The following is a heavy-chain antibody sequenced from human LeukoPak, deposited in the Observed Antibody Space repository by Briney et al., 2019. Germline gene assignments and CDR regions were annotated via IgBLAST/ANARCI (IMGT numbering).Heavy chain of an antibody. Sequence: PGGSLRLSCAASGFTFSSYGMHWVRQAPGKGLEWVASIKRDGGQKYYVDSVKGRFSISRDNAKKSLYLQMNSLRAEDTAVYYCARGGGTADYAIVFDYWGQGTLATVSS. CDR1: GFTFSSYG. V-gene: IGHV3-7*01. CDR2: IKRDGGQK. D-gene: IGHD4-17*01. J-gene: IGHJ4*02. CDR3: ARGGGTADYAIVFDY.